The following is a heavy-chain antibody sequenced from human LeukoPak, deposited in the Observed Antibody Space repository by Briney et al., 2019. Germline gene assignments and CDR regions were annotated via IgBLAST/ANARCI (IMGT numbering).Heavy chain of an antibody. Sequence: KPSETLSLTCTVPGGSISSYYWSWIRQPPGKGLEWIGYIYYSGSTNYNPSLKSRVTISVDTSKNQFSLKLSSVTAADTAVYYCARQYCSGGSCYLTAFDIWGQGTMVTVSS. J-gene: IGHJ3*02. D-gene: IGHD2-15*01. CDR2: IYYSGST. V-gene: IGHV4-59*08. CDR3: ARQYCSGGSCYLTAFDI. CDR1: GGSISSYY.